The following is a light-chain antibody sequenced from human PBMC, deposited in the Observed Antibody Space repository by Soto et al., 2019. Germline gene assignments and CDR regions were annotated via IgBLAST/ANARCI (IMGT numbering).Light chain of an antibody. V-gene: IGKV3-20*01. J-gene: IGKJ2*01. Sequence: EIVLTQSPGTLSLSPGERATLSCRASQTVSSSYLAWYQQKLGQAPRLLIYGASSGGSGIPDRFSGRGSGTDFTLVTSRLEPEDVAVSYCQQYGSLAYTCSQGTKLEIK. CDR1: QTVSSSY. CDR2: GAS. CDR3: QQYGSLAYT.